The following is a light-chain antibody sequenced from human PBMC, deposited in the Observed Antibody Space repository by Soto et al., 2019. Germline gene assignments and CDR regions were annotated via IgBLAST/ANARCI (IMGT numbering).Light chain of an antibody. CDR2: EDK. V-gene: IGLV6-57*04. Sequence: LTQPHSVSESPGKTVTISCARSSGNIASTYVQWYQQRPGSAPTIVIYEDKQRPSGVPDRFSGSIDSSSDSASLTISGLRTEDEADYYCQSYDGGNYVFGTGTKLTVL. J-gene: IGLJ1*01. CDR1: SGNIASTY. CDR3: QSYDGGNYV.